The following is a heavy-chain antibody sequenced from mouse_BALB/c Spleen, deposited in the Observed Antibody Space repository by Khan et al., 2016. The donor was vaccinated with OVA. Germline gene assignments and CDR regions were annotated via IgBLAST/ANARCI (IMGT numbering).Heavy chain of an antibody. CDR2: INTETGEP. CDR1: GYTFTDYS. V-gene: IGHV9-2-1*01. CDR3: ARDKYDYFDY. J-gene: IGHJ2*01. D-gene: IGHD2-14*01. Sequence: QIQLVQSGPELKKPGETVKISCKASGYTFTDYSMHWVKQAPGKGLKWMGWINTETGEPTYADDFKGRFAFSLETSASTAYLQINNLKNEKKASDCCARDKYDYFDYWGQGTTLTVSS.